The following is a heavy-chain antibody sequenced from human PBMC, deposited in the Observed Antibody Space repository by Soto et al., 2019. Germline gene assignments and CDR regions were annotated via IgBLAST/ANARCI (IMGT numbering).Heavy chain of an antibody. D-gene: IGHD4-17*01. Sequence: ASVKVSCKASGYTFTGYYMHWVRQAPGQGLEWMGRINPSGGSTSYAQKFQGRVTMTRDTSTSTVYMELSSLRSDDTAVYYCARGHYYGTFDYWGQGTLVTVSS. J-gene: IGHJ4*02. CDR1: GYTFTGYY. CDR3: ARGHYYGTFDY. V-gene: IGHV1-46*03. CDR2: INPSGGST.